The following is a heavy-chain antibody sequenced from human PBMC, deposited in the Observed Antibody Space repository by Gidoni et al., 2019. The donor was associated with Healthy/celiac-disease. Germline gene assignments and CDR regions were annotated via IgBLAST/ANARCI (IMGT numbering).Heavy chain of an antibody. J-gene: IGHJ4*02. CDR2: IYYSGST. D-gene: IGHD4-17*01. V-gene: IGHV4-31*03. CDR1: GGSISSGGYY. CDR3: ARVRATVTHFYFDY. Sequence: QVQLQESGPGLVKPSQTLSLPCTVSGGSISSGGYYWSWIRQHPGKGLEWIGYIYYSGSTYYNPSLKSRVTISVDTSKNQFSLKLSSVTAADTAVYYCARVRATVTHFYFDYWGQGTLVTVSS.